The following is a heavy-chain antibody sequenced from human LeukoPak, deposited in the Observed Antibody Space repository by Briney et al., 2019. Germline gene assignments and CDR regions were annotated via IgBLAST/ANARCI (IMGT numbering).Heavy chain of an antibody. D-gene: IGHD5-18*01. V-gene: IGHV4-31*03. CDR3: ASRYSYGYWFDP. CDR1: GPSISSGGYY. J-gene: IGHJ5*02. Sequence: SQTLSLTCTVSGPSISSGGYYWGWLRQHPGKGLQWIGYIYYSGSTYYNPSLKSRFTISVDTSKNQFSLKLSSVTAADTAVYYCASRYSYGYWFDPWGQGTLVSVSS. CDR2: IYYSGST.